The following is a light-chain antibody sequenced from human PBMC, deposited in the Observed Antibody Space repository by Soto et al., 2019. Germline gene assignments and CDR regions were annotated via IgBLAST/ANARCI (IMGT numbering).Light chain of an antibody. V-gene: IGLV1-44*01. CDR2: NNN. CDR3: AAWDNSLNGWV. Sequence: QSVLTQPPSASGTPGQRVTISCSGSSSTIGSAYVYWYQQLPGTAPKLLIHNNNQRPSGVPDRVSGSKSGTSASLAISGLQSEDGADYYCAAWDNSLNGWVFGGGTELTVL. J-gene: IGLJ3*02. CDR1: SSTIGSAY.